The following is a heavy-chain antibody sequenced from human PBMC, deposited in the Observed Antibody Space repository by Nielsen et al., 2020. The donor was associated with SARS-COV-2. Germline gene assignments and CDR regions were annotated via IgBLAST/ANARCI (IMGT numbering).Heavy chain of an antibody. CDR1: GFSFSEYE. D-gene: IGHD2-15*01. CDR2: ISRRGST. V-gene: IGHV3-69-1*01. J-gene: IGHJ4*02. Sequence: GESLKISCAASGFSFSEYEMNWVRQAPGKGLEWVSSISRRGSTTYADFVKGRFTISRDTAKNSLYLQMSSLRADDTAVYYCARGGETLGMAAAAHLADNWGQGTLVTVSS. CDR3: ARGGETLGMAAAAHLADN.